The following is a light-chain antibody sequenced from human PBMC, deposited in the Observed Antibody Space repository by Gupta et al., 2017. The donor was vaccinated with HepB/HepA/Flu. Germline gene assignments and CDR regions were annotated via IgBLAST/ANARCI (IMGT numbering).Light chain of an antibody. J-gene: IGKJ4*01. Sequence: DIELTQSPSTLSLSPGDRATLSCRASESVSSYLDWFQQKPGQAPRLVIYDASSRARGIPSRFSGSGSGTDFTLTISSLEPEDFAVYYCQQRSNWLLSFGGGTKVE. CDR1: ESVSSY. V-gene: IGKV3-11*01. CDR3: QQRSNWLLS. CDR2: DAS.